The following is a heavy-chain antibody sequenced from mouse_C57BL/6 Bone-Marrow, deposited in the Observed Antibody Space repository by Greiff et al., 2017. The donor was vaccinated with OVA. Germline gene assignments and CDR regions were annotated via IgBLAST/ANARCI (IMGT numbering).Heavy chain of an antibody. J-gene: IGHJ2*01. CDR3: ARQAEGGFDY. CDR1: GFTFSDYY. CDR2: ISNGGGST. Sequence: EVQRVESGGGLVQPGGSLKLSCAASGFTFSDYYMYWVRQTPEKRLEWVAYISNGGGSTYYPDTVKVRFTIFRDNAKNTLYLQMSRLKSEDTAMYSSARQAEGGFDYWGQGTTLTVSS. V-gene: IGHV5-12*01.